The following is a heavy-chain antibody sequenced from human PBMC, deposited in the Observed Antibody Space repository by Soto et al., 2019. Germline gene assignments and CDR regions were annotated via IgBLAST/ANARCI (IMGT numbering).Heavy chain of an antibody. Sequence: QVQLVQSGAEVKKPGSSVKVSCKASGGTFSSYAISWVRQAPGQGLEWMGGIIPIVGTANYAQKFQGRVTITADKSTSTAYMELGSLRSEDMDVYYCAIGSNVYGEPKCFDLWGRGTLVTVSS. J-gene: IGHJ2*01. D-gene: IGHD4-17*01. V-gene: IGHV1-69*06. CDR1: GGTFSSYA. CDR2: IIPIVGTA. CDR3: AIGSNVYGEPKCFDL.